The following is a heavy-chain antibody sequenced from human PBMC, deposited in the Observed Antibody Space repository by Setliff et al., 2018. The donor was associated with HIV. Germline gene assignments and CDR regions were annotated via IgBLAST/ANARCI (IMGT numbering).Heavy chain of an antibody. J-gene: IGHJ4*02. V-gene: IGHV4-59*08. Sequence: SETLSLTCTVSGGSISSYYWSWIRQPPGKGLEWIGYIYYSGSTNYNPSLKSRVTMSVDTSKNQFSLNLSSVTAADTAVYYCARGSFIGDYYYFDYWGQGTLVTVSS. CDR1: GGSISSYY. CDR3: ARGSFIGDYYYFDY. CDR2: IYYSGST. D-gene: IGHD3-10*01.